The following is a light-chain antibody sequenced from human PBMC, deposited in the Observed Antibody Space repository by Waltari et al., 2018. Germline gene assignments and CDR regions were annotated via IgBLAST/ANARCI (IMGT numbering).Light chain of an antibody. Sequence: DIVMTQSPDFLAVSLGERATINCKSSQSFLYSANNKDYLAWYQQKPGQPPKLLIYRASSRESGVPDRFSGSGSGTDFTLTISSLQAEDVAVYYCQQYYGVPLTFGGGTKVEIK. CDR3: QQYYGVPLT. V-gene: IGKV4-1*01. J-gene: IGKJ4*01. CDR2: RAS. CDR1: QSFLYSANNKDY.